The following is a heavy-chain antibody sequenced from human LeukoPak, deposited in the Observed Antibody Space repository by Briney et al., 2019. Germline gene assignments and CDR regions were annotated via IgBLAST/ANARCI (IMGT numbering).Heavy chain of an antibody. CDR1: GYNFTTYW. J-gene: IGHJ3*02. V-gene: IGHV5-51*01. Sequence: GESLKISCKGSGYNFTTYWVAWVRHMPGKGLEWMGIIFPGDSDTRYRPSFQGQVTISADKSISTAYLQWSSLKASDTAMYYCARRDYGGTPAAFDIWGQGTMVTVSS. CDR2: IFPGDSDT. CDR3: ARRDYGGTPAAFDI. D-gene: IGHD4-23*01.